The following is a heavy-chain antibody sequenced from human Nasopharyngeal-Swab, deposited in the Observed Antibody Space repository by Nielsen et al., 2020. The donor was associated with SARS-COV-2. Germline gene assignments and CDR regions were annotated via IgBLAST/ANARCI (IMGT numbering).Heavy chain of an antibody. D-gene: IGHD5-12*01. V-gene: IGHV5-51*01. CDR2: IYPSDPDT. CDR1: GQSFTSYW. J-gene: IGHJ6*02. Sequence: GESLKISCKGYGQSFTSYWIGWVRQMPGKGLEYMGIIYPSDPDTRYSPSFQGQVTISADKSISTAYLQWSSLKASDTAMYYCVRPEGVATSFKYYFQYGMDVWGQGTMVTVPS. CDR3: VRPEGVATSFKYYFQYGMDV.